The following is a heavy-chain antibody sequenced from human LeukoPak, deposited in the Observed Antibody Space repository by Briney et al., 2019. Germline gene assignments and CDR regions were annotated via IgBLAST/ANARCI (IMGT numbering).Heavy chain of an antibody. CDR2: IYLGDSDT. Sequence: GASPQISCECAGSIFSNYWICCGRQRPWKGLEWMGIIYLGDSDTRYSPSSQGQVTISADKSISTASLQWSSLQASDTTMYYCAREVAVSEHHYIRSYNCFDPWDQGTLVTVSA. CDR3: AREVAVSEHHYIRSYNCFDP. CDR1: GSIFSNYW. V-gene: IGHV5-51*01. J-gene: IGHJ5*02. D-gene: IGHD6-19*01.